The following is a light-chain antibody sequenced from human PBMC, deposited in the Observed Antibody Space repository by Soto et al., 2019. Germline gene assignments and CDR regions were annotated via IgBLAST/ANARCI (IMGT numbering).Light chain of an antibody. CDR1: NSNIGSNN. CDR3: ASWDDTMNGWV. Sequence: VLTQPASASGTPGQRITISCSGSNSNIGSNNINWYQQFPGTAPRILIYNRSQRPSGVPDRFSASKSGTSASLAISGLQAEDEAEYFCASWDDTMNGWVFGGGTKLTVL. J-gene: IGLJ3*02. V-gene: IGLV1-44*01. CDR2: NRS.